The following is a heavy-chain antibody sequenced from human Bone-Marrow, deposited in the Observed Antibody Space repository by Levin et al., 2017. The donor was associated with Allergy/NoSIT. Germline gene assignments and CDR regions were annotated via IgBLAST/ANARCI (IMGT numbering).Heavy chain of an antibody. CDR1: GFTFNNYA. Sequence: PGGSLRLSCAASGFTFNNYAIHWVRQAPGKGLEWLALISYDGSNKYYADSVKGRFTISGDNSRYTLYLEMNSLRAEDTAVYYCARYGWYSSSGYHYYYGMDVWGQGTTVTVSS. CDR3: ARYGWYSSSGYHYYYGMDV. D-gene: IGHD6-19*01. J-gene: IGHJ6*02. CDR2: ISYDGSNK. V-gene: IGHV3-30*04.